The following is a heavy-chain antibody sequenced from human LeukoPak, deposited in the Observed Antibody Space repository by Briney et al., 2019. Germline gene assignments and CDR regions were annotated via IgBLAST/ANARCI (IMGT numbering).Heavy chain of an antibody. CDR2: INHNGNVN. CDR3: ARGGGLDV. CDR1: GFTFSSYA. J-gene: IGHJ6*02. V-gene: IGHV3-7*03. Sequence: GGSLRLSCAASGFTFSSYAMNWARQAPGKGLEWVASINHNGNVNYYVDSVKGRFTISRDNAKNSLYLQMSNLRAEDTAVYFCARGGGLDVWGQGATVTVSS. D-gene: IGHD3-16*01.